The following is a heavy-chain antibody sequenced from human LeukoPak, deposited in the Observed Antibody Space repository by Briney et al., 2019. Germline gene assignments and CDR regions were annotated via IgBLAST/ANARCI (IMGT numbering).Heavy chain of an antibody. CDR2: IKQDGSEK. CDR1: GFTFSNYW. V-gene: IGHV3-7*03. Sequence: GGSLRLSCAASGFTFSNYWMSWVRQAPGKGLEWVANIKQDGSEKYYVDSAKGRFTISRDNAKNSLYLQMNSLRAEDTAVYYCARALNKRGYYDSSGYYSHNWFDPWGQGTLVTVSS. CDR3: ARALNKRGYYDSSGYYSHNWFDP. D-gene: IGHD3-22*01. J-gene: IGHJ5*02.